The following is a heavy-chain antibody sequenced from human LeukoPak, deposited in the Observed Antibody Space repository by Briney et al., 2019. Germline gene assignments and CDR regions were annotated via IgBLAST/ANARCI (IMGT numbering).Heavy chain of an antibody. Sequence: GRSLRLSCAASGFTFSSYGMHWVRQAPGKGLEWVAVISYDGSNKYYADSVKGRFTISRDNSKNMLYLQMNSLRAEDTAVYYCAKDKYGCPFDYWGQGTLVTVSS. CDR2: ISYDGSNK. D-gene: IGHD5-24*01. J-gene: IGHJ4*02. V-gene: IGHV3-30*18. CDR1: GFTFSSYG. CDR3: AKDKYGCPFDY.